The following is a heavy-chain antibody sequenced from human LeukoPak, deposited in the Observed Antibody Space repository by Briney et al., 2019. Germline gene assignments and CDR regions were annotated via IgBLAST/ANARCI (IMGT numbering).Heavy chain of an antibody. Sequence: RSLRLSCAASGFTVSSNYMSWVRQAPGKGLEWVSVIYSGGSTYYADSVKGRFTISRDNSKNTLYLQMNSLRAEDTAVYYCEGEWELLEGTLDFWGQGTLVTVSS. J-gene: IGHJ4*02. V-gene: IGHV3-66*01. CDR3: EGEWELLEGTLDF. CDR2: IYSGGST. D-gene: IGHD1-26*01. CDR1: GFTVSSNY.